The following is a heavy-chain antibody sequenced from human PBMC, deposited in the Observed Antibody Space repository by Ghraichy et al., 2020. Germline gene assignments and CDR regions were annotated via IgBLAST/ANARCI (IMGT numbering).Heavy chain of an antibody. D-gene: IGHD2-15*01. CDR3: ARGVGCSGGSCQYYFDY. CDR1: GGSFSGYY. CDR2: INHSGST. J-gene: IGHJ4*02. V-gene: IGHV4-34*01. Sequence: SETLSLTCAVYGGSFSGYYWSWIRQPPGKGLEWIGEINHSGSTNYNPSLKSRVTISVDTSKNQFSLKLSSVTAADTAVYYCARGVGCSGGSCQYYFDYWGQETLVTVSS.